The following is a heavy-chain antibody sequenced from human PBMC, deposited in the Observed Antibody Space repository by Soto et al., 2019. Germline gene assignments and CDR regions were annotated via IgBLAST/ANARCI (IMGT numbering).Heavy chain of an antibody. CDR2: MQPSSGRT. CDR3: SRGVTAGVDY. D-gene: IGHD1-26*01. Sequence: XSVKVSCKASVYIFTSLDINWVRQTTGQGLEWMGWMQPSSGRTGYAQKFQGRVTMTRGTSINTAYMELSSLTSDDTAFYYCSRGVTAGVDYWGQGTLVTVSS. CDR1: VYIFTSLD. J-gene: IGHJ4*02. V-gene: IGHV1-8*01.